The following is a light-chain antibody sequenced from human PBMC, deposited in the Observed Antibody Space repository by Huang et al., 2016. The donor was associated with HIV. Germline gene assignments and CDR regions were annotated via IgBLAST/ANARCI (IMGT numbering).Light chain of an antibody. CDR1: QSLGNY. Sequence: EIVMTQSPATLSVSPGERATLSCRASQSLGNYLAWYQQKAGQAPRLLIYDASTRATGIPARFSGSGSGTDFTLTISSLQSEDSAIYYCQHYSKWPPRVFGHGTKVEIK. J-gene: IGKJ1*01. CDR3: QHYSKWPPRV. V-gene: IGKV3-15*01. CDR2: DAS.